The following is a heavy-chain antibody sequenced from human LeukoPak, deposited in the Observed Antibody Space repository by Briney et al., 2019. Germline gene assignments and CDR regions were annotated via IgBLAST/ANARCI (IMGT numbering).Heavy chain of an antibody. CDR3: ARVHSYCSSTSCLDY. Sequence: ASVKVSCKASGYTFTSYGISWVRQAPGQGLEWMGWISAYNGNSNYAQKFQGRVTMTTDTSTSTGYMELRSLRSNDTAVYYCARVHSYCSSTSCLDYWGQGTLVTVSS. CDR2: ISAYNGNS. V-gene: IGHV1-18*01. D-gene: IGHD2-2*01. CDR1: GYTFTSYG. J-gene: IGHJ4*02.